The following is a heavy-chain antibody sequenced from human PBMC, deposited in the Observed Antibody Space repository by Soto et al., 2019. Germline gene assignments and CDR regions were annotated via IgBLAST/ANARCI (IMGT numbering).Heavy chain of an antibody. V-gene: IGHV6-1*01. D-gene: IGHD2-2*03. CDR2: TYYRSKWYN. Sequence: PSQTLSLTCAISGDSVSSNGAAWNWIRQSPSRGLEWLGRTYYRSKWYNDYAVSVKSRININPDTSKSQFSLQLNSVTPEDTAVYYCSMDKHDKFMRGIWCDTWGQETLVTVTS. CDR1: GDSVSSNGAA. J-gene: IGHJ5*02. CDR3: SMDKHDKFMRGIWCDT.